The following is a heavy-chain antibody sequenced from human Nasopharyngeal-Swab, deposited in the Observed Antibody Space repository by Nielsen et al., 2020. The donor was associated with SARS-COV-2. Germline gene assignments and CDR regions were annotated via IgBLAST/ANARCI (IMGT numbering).Heavy chain of an antibody. CDR2: ISGSGDTT. J-gene: IGHJ6*02. CDR3: AKRRSNDNYGMDV. CDR1: GITFSNAW. Sequence: GGSLRLSCAASGITFSNAWMSWVRQAPGKGLGWVSGISGSGDTTKYADSVKGRFTISRDNDKNTLYLQMNSLRAEDTAVYYCAKRRSNDNYGMDVWGQGTTVTVSS. D-gene: IGHD2-8*01. V-gene: IGHV3-23*01.